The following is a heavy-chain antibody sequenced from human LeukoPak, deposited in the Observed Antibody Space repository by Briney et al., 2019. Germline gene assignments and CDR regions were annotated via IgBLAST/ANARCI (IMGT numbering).Heavy chain of an antibody. Sequence: ASVKVSCKASGYTFTGYYMHWVRQAPGQGLEWMGWINPNSGGTNYAQKFQGRVTMTRDTSTSTAYMELRSLRSDDTAVYYCARVRFLEWLLFDYWGQGTLVTVSS. V-gene: IGHV1-2*02. J-gene: IGHJ4*02. D-gene: IGHD3-3*01. CDR2: INPNSGGT. CDR1: GYTFTGYY. CDR3: ARVRFLEWLLFDY.